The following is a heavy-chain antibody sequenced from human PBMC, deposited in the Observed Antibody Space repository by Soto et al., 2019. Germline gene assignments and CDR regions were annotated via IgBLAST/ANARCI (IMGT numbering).Heavy chain of an antibody. D-gene: IGHD3-3*01. V-gene: IGHV3-30-3*01. CDR3: ARDQTGYDFWSGYYLGWFDP. CDR2: ISYDGSNK. J-gene: IGHJ5*02. CDR1: GFTFSSYA. Sequence: GGSLRLSCAASGFTFSSYAMHWVRQAPGKGLEWVAVISYDGSNKYYADSVKGRFTISRDNSKNTLYLQMNSLRAEDTAVYYCARDQTGYDFWSGYYLGWFDPWGQGTLVTVSS.